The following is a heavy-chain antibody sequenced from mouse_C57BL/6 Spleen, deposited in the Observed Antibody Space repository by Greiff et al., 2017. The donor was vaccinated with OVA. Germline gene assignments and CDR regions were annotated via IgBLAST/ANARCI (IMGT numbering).Heavy chain of an antibody. J-gene: IGHJ1*03. CDR2: IDPSDSYT. D-gene: IGHD2-4*01. CDR3: ARNSLLVDYDEGYFDV. V-gene: IGHV1-69*01. Sequence: QVQLQQSGAELVMPGASVKLSCKASGYTFTSYWMHWVKQRPGQGLEWIGEIDPSDSYTNYNQKFKGKSTLTVDKSSSTAYMQLSSLTSEDSAVYYCARNSLLVDYDEGYFDVWGTGTTVTVSS. CDR1: GYTFTSYW.